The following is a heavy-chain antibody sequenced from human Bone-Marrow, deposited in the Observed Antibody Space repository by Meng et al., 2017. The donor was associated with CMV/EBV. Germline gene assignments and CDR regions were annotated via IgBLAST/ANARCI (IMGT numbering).Heavy chain of an antibody. CDR3: ANGGSYYASRNPSGFDY. CDR1: GFDFSNYD. CDR2: IRPDGGNK. D-gene: IGHD3-10*01. J-gene: IGHJ4*02. Sequence: GESLKIFCVASGFDFSNYDMHWVRQSPGKGLEWVALIRPDGGNKYYADSLKGRFTVSRDNSKSTLYLHMNSLRPEDTSVYYCANGGSYYASRNPSGFDYWGQGTLVTVSS. V-gene: IGHV3-30*02.